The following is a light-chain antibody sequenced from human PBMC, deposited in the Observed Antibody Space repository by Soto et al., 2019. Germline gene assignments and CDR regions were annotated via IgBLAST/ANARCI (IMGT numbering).Light chain of an antibody. V-gene: IGKV3-15*01. CDR3: LEYNNWPRWT. CDR1: QSVSSD. J-gene: IGKJ1*01. Sequence: EIVMTQSPATLSVSPGERATVSCRASQSVSSDLAWYQQQPGQAPRLLIYGVSTRATGIPARFSGSGSGTDFTLTISRLQSEDFAVYYCLEYNNWPRWTFGQGTKVDIK. CDR2: GVS.